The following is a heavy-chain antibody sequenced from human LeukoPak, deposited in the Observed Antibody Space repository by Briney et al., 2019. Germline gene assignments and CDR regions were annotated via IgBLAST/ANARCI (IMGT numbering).Heavy chain of an antibody. D-gene: IGHD2-2*01. CDR3: ARAGPLGYCSSTSCSDPDY. CDR2: IIPILGIA. CDR1: GYTFTSYG. J-gene: IGHJ4*02. Sequence: GASVKVSCKASGYTFTSYGISWVRQAPGQGLEWMGRIIPILGIANYAQKFQGRVTITADKSTSTAYMELSSLRSEDTAVYYCARAGPLGYCSSTSCSDPDYWGQGTLVTVSS. V-gene: IGHV1-69*04.